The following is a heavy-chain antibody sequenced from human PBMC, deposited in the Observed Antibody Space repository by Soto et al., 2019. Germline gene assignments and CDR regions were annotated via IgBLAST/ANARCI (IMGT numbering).Heavy chain of an antibody. CDR3: ARGPPDYSTSGYVGDY. D-gene: IGHD6-13*01. CDR1: GLFSSYW. CDR2: IDSAGTTI. J-gene: IGHJ4*01. Sequence: PGGSLRLSCAASGLFSSYWMHWVRQAPGKGLVWVSRIDSAGTTINYADSVKGRFTISRDNAQNTLYLQMDSLRVEDTAVYYCARGPPDYSTSGYVGDYWGQGPLVTVSS. V-gene: IGHV3-74*01.